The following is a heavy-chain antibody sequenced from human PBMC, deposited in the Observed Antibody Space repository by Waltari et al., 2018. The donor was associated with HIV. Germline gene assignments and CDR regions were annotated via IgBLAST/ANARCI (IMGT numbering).Heavy chain of an antibody. V-gene: IGHV1-3*01. CDR2: INAGNGNT. CDR3: ARGIIAFDI. Sequence: QVQLVQSGAEVNKPGASVNVSCKTSGYTFTRYAMHWVRQAPGQRLEWMGWINAGNGNTKYSQKFQGRVTITRDTSASTAYMELSSLRSEDTAVYYCARGIIAFDIWGQGTMVTVSS. J-gene: IGHJ3*02. CDR1: GYTFTRYA.